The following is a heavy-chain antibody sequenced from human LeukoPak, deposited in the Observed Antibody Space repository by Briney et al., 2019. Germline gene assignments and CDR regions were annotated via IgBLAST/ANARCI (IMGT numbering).Heavy chain of an antibody. CDR2: IIPIFGTA. D-gene: IGHD6-19*01. CDR3: ARYSSGWAHWFDP. J-gene: IGHJ5*02. V-gene: IGHV1-69*05. Sequence: SVKVSCKASGGTFSSYAISWVRQAPGQGLEWMGGIIPIFGTANYAQKFQGRITITTDESTSTAYMELSSLRSEDTAVYYCARYSSGWAHWFDPWGQGTLVTVSS. CDR1: GGTFSSYA.